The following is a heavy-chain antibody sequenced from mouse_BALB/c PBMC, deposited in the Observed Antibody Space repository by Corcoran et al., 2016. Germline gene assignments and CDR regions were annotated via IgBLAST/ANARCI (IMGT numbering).Heavy chain of an antibody. CDR2: IDPENGNT. CDR1: GFNITDYY. CDR3: AREATVVSTDAMDY. V-gene: IGHV14-1*02. J-gene: IGHJ4*01. D-gene: IGHD1-1*01. Sequence: EVQLQQSGAELVRPGALVKLSCKASGFNITDYYMHWVKQRPEQGLEWIGWIDPENGNTIYDPKFQGKASITADTSSNTAYLQLSSLTSEDTAVYYCAREATVVSTDAMDYWGQGTSVTVSS.